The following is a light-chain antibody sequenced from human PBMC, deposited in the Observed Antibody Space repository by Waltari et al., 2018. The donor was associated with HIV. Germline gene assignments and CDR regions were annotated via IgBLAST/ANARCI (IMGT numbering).Light chain of an antibody. CDR2: DTT. CDR1: SSHIGTNH. J-gene: IGLJ3*02. CDR3: GAWDNRLRSVV. V-gene: IGLV1-51*01. Sequence: QSVLTQPPSVSTAPGQQATISCSGSSSHIGTNHVSWYQQCPGRVPNLLIYDTTKRPSGIPDRFSGSKSGTSATLDITGLQTGDEADYYCGAWDNRLRSVVFGGGTKLAVL.